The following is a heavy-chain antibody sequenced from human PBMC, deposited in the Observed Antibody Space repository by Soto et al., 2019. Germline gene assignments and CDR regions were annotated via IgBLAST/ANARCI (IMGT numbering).Heavy chain of an antibody. D-gene: IGHD5-18*01. Sequence: PSETLSLTCAVYGGSFSGYYWSWIRQPPGKGLEWIGEINHSGSTNYNPSLKSRVTISVDTSKNQFSLKLSSVTAADTAVYYCAGFNIQLWKWIYFDYWGQGTLVTVSS. V-gene: IGHV4-34*01. J-gene: IGHJ4*02. CDR2: INHSGST. CDR3: AGFNIQLWKWIYFDY. CDR1: GGSFSGYY.